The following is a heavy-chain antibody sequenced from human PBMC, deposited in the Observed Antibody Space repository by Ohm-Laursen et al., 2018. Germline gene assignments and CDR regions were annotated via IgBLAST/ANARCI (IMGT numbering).Heavy chain of an antibody. D-gene: IGHD3-3*02. Sequence: SLRLSCAASGFTFSDYYMSWIRQAPGKGLDWVSYISSSGSTIYYADSVKGRFTISRDNAKNSLYLQMNSLRPEDTALYYCTKGSYISSFEGVHWGQGTLVTVSS. J-gene: IGHJ4*02. CDR1: GFTFSDYY. V-gene: IGHV3-11*01. CDR2: ISSSGSTI. CDR3: TKGSYISSFEGVH.